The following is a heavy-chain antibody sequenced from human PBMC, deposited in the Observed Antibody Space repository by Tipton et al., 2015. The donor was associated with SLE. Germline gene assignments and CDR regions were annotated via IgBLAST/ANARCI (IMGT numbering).Heavy chain of an antibody. D-gene: IGHD3-22*01. CDR1: GGSSSNYY. CDR3: ARQPPYDQDFDY. V-gene: IGHV4-59*01. Sequence: LRLSCSVSGGSSSNYYWSWIRQPPGKGLEWIAYIYHGGGGSTNYNPSLKSRVTISVDASKNQVSLILTSVTAADTAVYYCARQPPYDQDFDYWGQGTLVTVSS. J-gene: IGHJ4*02. CDR2: IYHGGGGST.